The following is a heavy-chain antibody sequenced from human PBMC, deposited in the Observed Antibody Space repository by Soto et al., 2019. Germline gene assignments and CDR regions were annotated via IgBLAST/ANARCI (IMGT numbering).Heavy chain of an antibody. D-gene: IGHD5-12*01. V-gene: IGHV4-4*07. J-gene: IGHJ3*02. CDR3: ARDRGGYNDDALDI. CDR1: GGSISSYY. Sequence: PSETLSLTCTASGGSISSYYWTWIRHPAGKGLEWIVRIYTSGSTNYNPSLKSRGTMSVDRSKNQFSLRLMSLTAADTGVEYCARDRGGYNDDALDIWGQGTMVTVSS. CDR2: IYTSGST.